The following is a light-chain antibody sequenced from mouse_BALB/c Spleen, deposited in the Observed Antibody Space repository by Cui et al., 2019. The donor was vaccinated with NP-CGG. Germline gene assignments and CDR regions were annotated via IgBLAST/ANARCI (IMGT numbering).Light chain of an antibody. CDR1: TGAVTISNY. V-gene: IGLV1*01. Sequence: QAVVTQQSALTTSPGETVTLTCRSSTGAVTISNYAKWVQEKPDHLFTGLIGGTNNRAPGVPARFSGSLIGDKAALTIKGAQTEDEAIYFCALWYSDHWVFGGGTKLTVL. CDR2: GTN. CDR3: ALWYSDHWV. J-gene: IGLJ1*01.